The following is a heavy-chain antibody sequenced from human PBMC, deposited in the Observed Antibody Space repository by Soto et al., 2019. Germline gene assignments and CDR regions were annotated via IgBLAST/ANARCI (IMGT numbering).Heavy chain of an antibody. V-gene: IGHV3-30-3*01. Sequence: QVQLVESGGGVVQPGRSLRLSCVASGFSFSNYAMHWDRQAPGKGLEWVAVISYDGSNKYYADSVKGRFTISRDNSKNTLYLQMNNLRTEDTAVYYCATVRGYRQDFDAFDIWGQGTMVTVSS. CDR3: ATVRGYRQDFDAFDI. CDR2: ISYDGSNK. D-gene: IGHD3-16*02. CDR1: GFSFSNYA. J-gene: IGHJ3*02.